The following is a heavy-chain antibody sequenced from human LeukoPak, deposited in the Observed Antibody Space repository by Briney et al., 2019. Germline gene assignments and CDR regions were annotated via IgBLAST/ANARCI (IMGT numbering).Heavy chain of an antibody. CDR2: ISWNGGSI. V-gene: IGHV3-9*01. CDR1: GFTFDDYA. CDR3: AKDKRGNWAAAGTGVYFDY. Sequence: GGSLRLSCAASGFTFDDYAMHWVRQAPGKGLEWVSGISWNGGSIGYADSVKGRFTISRDNAKNSLYLQMNSLRAEDTALYYCAKDKRGNWAAAGTGVYFDYWGQGTLVTVSS. D-gene: IGHD6-13*01. J-gene: IGHJ4*02.